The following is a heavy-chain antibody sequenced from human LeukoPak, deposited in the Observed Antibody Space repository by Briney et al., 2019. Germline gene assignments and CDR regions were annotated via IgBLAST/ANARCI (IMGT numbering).Heavy chain of an antibody. Sequence: SETLSLTCTVSGGSISSSSYYWGWIRQPPGKGLEWIGSMYYSGSTYYNPSVKSRVIISVDTSKNQFSLKLNSVTAADTAVYYCAGQGTAMVTYFDYWGQGTLVTVSS. CDR2: MYYSGST. J-gene: IGHJ4*02. D-gene: IGHD5-18*01. CDR3: AGQGTAMVTYFDY. CDR1: GGSISSSSYY. V-gene: IGHV4-39*07.